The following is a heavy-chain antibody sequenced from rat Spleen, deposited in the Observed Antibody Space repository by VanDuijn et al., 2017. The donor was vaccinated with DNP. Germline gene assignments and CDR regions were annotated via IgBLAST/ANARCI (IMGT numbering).Heavy chain of an antibody. Sequence: QVQLRESGPGLVQPSQTLSLTCAVSGFSLTTSGVSWVRQPPGKGLEWIAAISSGGGTYYNSALKSRLTISRDTSKSQVFLKMTSLQTEETAIYFCTRGGYPGDAFDYWGQGVMVTVSS. D-gene: IGHD1-4*01. J-gene: IGHJ2*01. V-gene: IGHV2S12*01. CDR2: ISSGGGT. CDR1: GFSLTTSG. CDR3: TRGGYPGDAFDY.